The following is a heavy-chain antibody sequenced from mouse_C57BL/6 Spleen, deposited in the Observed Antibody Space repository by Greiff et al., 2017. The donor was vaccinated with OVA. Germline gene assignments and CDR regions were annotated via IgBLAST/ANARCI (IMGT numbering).Heavy chain of an antibody. CDR3: ARSLGRGAWFAY. J-gene: IGHJ3*01. D-gene: IGHD4-1*01. CDR1: GYSFTGYY. V-gene: IGHV1-42*01. Sequence: VQLQHSGPELVKPGASVKISCKASGYSFTGYYMNWVKQSPEKSLEWIGEINPSTGGTTYNQKFKAKATLTVDKSSSTAYMQLKSLTSEDSAVYYCARSLGRGAWFAYWGQGTLVTVSA. CDR2: INPSTGGT.